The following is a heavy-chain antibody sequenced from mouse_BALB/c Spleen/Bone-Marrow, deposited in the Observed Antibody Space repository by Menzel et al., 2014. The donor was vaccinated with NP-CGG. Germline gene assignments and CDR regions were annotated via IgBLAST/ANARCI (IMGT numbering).Heavy chain of an antibody. D-gene: IGHD1-2*01. Sequence: EVQLHQSGPDLVKPGASVKISCKASGYSFTGYYMHWVKQSHGKSLEWIGRFNPNNGGTSCNQKFKGKAILTVDKSSSTAYMGLRSLTSEDSAVYYCARDYGSVGWHFDVWGAGTTVTVTS. V-gene: IGHV1-26*01. J-gene: IGHJ1*01. CDR2: FNPNNGGT. CDR1: GYSFTGYY. CDR3: ARDYGSVGWHFDV.